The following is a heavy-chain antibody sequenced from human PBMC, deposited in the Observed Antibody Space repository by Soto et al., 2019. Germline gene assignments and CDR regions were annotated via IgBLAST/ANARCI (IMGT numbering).Heavy chain of an antibody. V-gene: IGHV4-59*01. CDR2: IYYSGST. J-gene: IGHJ6*02. D-gene: IGHD5-12*01. CDR1: GGSISSYF. CDR3: ARGSDFLYYYGMYV. Sequence: SETLSLTCTVSGGSISSYFWTWIRQPPGKGLEWIGYIYYSGSTNYNPSLKSRVTISVDTSKNQFSLKLSSVTAADTAVYYCARGSDFLYYYGMYVWGQGNTVTVSS.